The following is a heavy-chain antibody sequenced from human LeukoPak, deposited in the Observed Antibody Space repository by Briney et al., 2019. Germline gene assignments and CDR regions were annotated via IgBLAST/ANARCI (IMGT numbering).Heavy chain of an antibody. CDR1: GFTFDDYA. J-gene: IGHJ4*02. D-gene: IGHD7-27*01. CDR2: ITWNSGSI. CDR3: ARTEDAFHLQF. V-gene: IGHV3-9*01. Sequence: GGSLRLSCAASGFTFDDYAMHWVRQAPGKGLEWDSHITWNSGSIGYADSVKGRFTISRDNAKNSLYLQMNSLRAEDTALYYCARTEDAFHLQFWGQGTLVTVSS.